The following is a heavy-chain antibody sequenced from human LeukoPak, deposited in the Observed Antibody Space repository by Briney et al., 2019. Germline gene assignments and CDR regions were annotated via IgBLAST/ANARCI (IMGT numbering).Heavy chain of an antibody. CDR1: GGSISSSSYY. CDR2: IYYSGST. J-gene: IGHJ6*03. V-gene: IGHV4-39*02. CDR3: ARDSWYGYSYENYYYYYMDV. Sequence: NPSETLSLTCTVSGGSISSSSYYWGWIRQPPGKGLEWIGSIYYSGSTYYNPSLKSRVTISVDTSKNQFSLKLSSVTAADTAVYYCARDSWYGYSYENYYYYYMDVWGKGTTVTISS. D-gene: IGHD5-18*01.